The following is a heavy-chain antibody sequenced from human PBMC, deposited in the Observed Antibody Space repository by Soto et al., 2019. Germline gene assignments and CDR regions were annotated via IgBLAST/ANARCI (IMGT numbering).Heavy chain of an antibody. CDR1: GGTFSSYA. Sequence: SVKVSCKASGGTFSSYAISWVRQAPGQGLEWMGGIIPIFGTANYAQKFQGRVTITADESTSTAYMELSSLRSEDTAVYYCARVRVVLDDSSGYHREYYYGMDVWGQGTTVTVSS. CDR2: IIPIFGTA. D-gene: IGHD3-22*01. J-gene: IGHJ6*02. V-gene: IGHV1-69*13. CDR3: ARVRVVLDDSSGYHREYYYGMDV.